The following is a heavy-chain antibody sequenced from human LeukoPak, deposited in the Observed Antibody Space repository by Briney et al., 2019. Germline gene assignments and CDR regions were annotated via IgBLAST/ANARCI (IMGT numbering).Heavy chain of an antibody. CDR1: GGSFSDYY. V-gene: IGHV4-34*01. J-gene: IGHJ1*01. D-gene: IGHD6-13*01. CDR3: ARGGRSYRSSWYPY. Sequence: SETLSLTCAVYGGSFSDYYWTWIRQSPGKGLELIGEINHSGNTNFSPSLKSRVTISVDTSKNQFSLNLTSVTAADTAVYYCARGGRSYRSSWYPYWGQGNLVIVSS. CDR2: INHSGNT.